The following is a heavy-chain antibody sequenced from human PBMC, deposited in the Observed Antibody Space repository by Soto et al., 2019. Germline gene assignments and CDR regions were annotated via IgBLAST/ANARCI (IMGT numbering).Heavy chain of an antibody. D-gene: IGHD2-15*01. V-gene: IGHV3-23*01. Sequence: PGGSLRLSCAASGFTFSSYAMSWVRQAPGKGLEWVSAISGSGGSTYYADSVKGRFTISRDNSKNTLYLQMNSLRAEDTAVYYCAKDLLVHCSGGSCPALFDYWGQGTQVTVSS. CDR1: GFTFSSYA. CDR2: ISGSGGST. CDR3: AKDLLVHCSGGSCPALFDY. J-gene: IGHJ4*02.